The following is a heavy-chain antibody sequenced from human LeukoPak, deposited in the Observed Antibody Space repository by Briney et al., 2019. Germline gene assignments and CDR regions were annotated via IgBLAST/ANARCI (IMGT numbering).Heavy chain of an antibody. V-gene: IGHV3-15*01. CDR3: TTDPIYDFWSGYYYFDY. CDR2: IKCKTDGGTT. CDR1: GFTFSNAW. Sequence: GGPVRLSCAASGFTFSNAWMSWVRHAPGQGRVWVGRIKCKTDGGTTDYAARVKGRFTISRDDSKNTLYQQMNSLKTEDTAVYYCTTDPIYDFWSGYYYFDYWGQGTLVTVSS. D-gene: IGHD3-3*01. J-gene: IGHJ4*02.